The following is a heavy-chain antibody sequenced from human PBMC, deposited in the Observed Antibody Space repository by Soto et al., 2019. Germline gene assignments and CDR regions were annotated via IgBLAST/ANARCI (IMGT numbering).Heavy chain of an antibody. CDR2: INSDGSSI. CDR1: GFDLSTTS. D-gene: IGHD3-3*01. Sequence: PGGSLRLSCAASGFDLSTTSLHWVRQVPGKGLVWVSRINSDGSSITYADSVKGRFTIPRDNAKNTRYLQMSSLRVEDTAVYYCAKDWYYTVYYWGQGTPVTVSS. J-gene: IGHJ4*02. CDR3: AKDWYYTVYY. V-gene: IGHV3-74*01.